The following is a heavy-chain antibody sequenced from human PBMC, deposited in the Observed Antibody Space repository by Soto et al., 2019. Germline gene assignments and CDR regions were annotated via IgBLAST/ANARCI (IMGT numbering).Heavy chain of an antibody. CDR3: AKDPITNGWSANYFDY. D-gene: IGHD6-19*01. CDR1: GFTFNTYA. CDR2: ISSDGFNK. Sequence: QVQLVESGGGVVQPGRSLRLSCTASGFTFNTYAMHWVRQAPGRGLEWVAIISSDGFNKYYADSVKGRFTISRDNSKNTLYVQMNSLRPEDTAVYYCAKDPITNGWSANYFDYWGQGTLVTVSS. V-gene: IGHV3-30*18. J-gene: IGHJ4*02.